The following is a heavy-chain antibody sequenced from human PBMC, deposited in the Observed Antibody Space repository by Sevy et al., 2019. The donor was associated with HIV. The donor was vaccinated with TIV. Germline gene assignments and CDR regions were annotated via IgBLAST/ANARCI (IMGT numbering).Heavy chain of an antibody. CDR2: ISYDGSNK. J-gene: IGHJ6*02. Sequence: GGSLRLSCAASGFTFSSYGMHWVRQAPGKGLEWVAVISYDGSNKYYADSVKGRFTISRDNSKNTLYLQMNSLRAEDTAVYYCARGLGGSSWYYYYYGMDVWGQGTTVTVSS. CDR3: ARGLGGSSWYYYYYGMDV. V-gene: IGHV3-30*03. D-gene: IGHD6-13*01. CDR1: GFTFSSYG.